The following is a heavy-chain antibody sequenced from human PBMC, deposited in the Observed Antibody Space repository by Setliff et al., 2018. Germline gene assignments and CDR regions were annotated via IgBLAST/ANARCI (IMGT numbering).Heavy chain of an antibody. CDR1: GYTFTSYG. D-gene: IGHD3-22*01. J-gene: IGHJ4*02. CDR3: ARINFYVSSGYYYASDY. CDR2: INNYNFNT. V-gene: IGHV1-18*01. Sequence: GASVKVSCKASGYTFTSYGINWVRQAPGQGLEWMGWINNYNFNTNYPQKFLGRVTMTTDTSTSTAYMGLRSLRSDDTAVYYCARINFYVSSGYYYASDYWGQGTLVTVSS.